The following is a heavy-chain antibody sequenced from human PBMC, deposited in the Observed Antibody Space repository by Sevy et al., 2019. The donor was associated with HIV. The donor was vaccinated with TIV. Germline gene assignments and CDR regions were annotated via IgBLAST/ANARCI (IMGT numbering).Heavy chain of an antibody. Sequence: GGSLRLSCAASGFTFSSYAMHWVRQAPGKGLEWAAVISYDGSNKYYADSVKGRFTISRDNSKNTLYLQMNSLRAEDTAVYYCARDRKVRGVMGYFDYWGQGTLVTVSS. V-gene: IGHV3-30-3*01. CDR3: ARDRKVRGVMGYFDY. D-gene: IGHD3-10*01. CDR2: ISYDGSNK. CDR1: GFTFSSYA. J-gene: IGHJ4*02.